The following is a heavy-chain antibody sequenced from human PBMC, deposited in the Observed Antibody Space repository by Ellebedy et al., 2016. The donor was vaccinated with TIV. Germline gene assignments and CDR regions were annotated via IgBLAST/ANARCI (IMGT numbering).Heavy chain of an antibody. CDR2: INQDGSQK. V-gene: IGHV3-7*01. D-gene: IGHD2-21*02. Sequence: GESLKISXAASGFTFHGYWITWVRQAPGKGLECVANINQDGSQKYYVDSVKGRFTISRDNAKNSLYLQMNSLRAEDTAVYYCARDHICRHCGGDGAGFDLWGQGTLVTVSS. CDR1: GFTFHGYW. J-gene: IGHJ5*02. CDR3: ARDHICRHCGGDGAGFDL.